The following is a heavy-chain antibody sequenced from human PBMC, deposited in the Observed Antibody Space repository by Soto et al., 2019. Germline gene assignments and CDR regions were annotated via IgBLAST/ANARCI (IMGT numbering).Heavy chain of an antibody. J-gene: IGHJ6*02. CDR1: GYTFSTSG. D-gene: IGHD2-15*01. CDR2: ISTYNGDT. V-gene: IGHV1-18*01. CDR3: ARAGAAPYYYYGMDV. Sequence: QVQLVQSGAEVRKPGASVKVSGKASGYTFSTSGMSWLRQAPGQGHEWMGWISTYNGDTNDAPKFQDRVTMTSDTSPSTVYMELRSLRSDDTAVYYCARAGAAPYYYYGMDVWGQGTRVTVSS.